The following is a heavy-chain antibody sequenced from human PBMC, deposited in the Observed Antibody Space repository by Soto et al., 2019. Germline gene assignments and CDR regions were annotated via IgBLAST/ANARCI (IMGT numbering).Heavy chain of an antibody. CDR2: ISYDGSNK. Sequence: GGSLRLSCAASGFTFSSYGMHWVRQAPGKGLEWVAVISYDGSNKYYADSVKGRFTISRDNSKNTLYLQMNSLRAEDTAVYYCAKDRAEWLSHFDYWGQGTLVTVSS. V-gene: IGHV3-30*18. J-gene: IGHJ4*02. CDR3: AKDRAEWLSHFDY. D-gene: IGHD3-3*01. CDR1: GFTFSSYG.